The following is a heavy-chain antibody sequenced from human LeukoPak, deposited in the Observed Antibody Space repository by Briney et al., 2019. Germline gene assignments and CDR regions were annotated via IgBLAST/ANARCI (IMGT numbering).Heavy chain of an antibody. CDR1: GFTFSSYW. V-gene: IGHV3-7*01. CDR3: ARGVDSAIDW. J-gene: IGHJ4*02. CDR2: INGDGRDK. Sequence: GGSLRLSCAASGFTFSSYWMNWVRQAPGKGLEWVANINGDGRDKYYVGSVRGRFTIFRDNADNALYLKMNSLRGDDTALYYCARGVDSAIDWWGQGTLVTVSS. D-gene: IGHD3-9*01.